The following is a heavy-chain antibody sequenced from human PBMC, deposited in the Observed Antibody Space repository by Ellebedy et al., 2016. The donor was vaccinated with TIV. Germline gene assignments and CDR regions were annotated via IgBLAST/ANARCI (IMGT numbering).Heavy chain of an antibody. D-gene: IGHD3-10*01. Sequence: GESLKISCKGSGYSFTSYWIGWVRQMPGKGLEWMGIIYPGDSDTRYSPSFQGQVTISADKSISTAYLQWSSLKASDTAMYYCARLDLLGGSGSYFPFDYWGQGTLVTVSS. CDR1: GYSFTSYW. V-gene: IGHV5-51*01. CDR3: ARLDLLGGSGSYFPFDY. CDR2: IYPGDSDT. J-gene: IGHJ4*02.